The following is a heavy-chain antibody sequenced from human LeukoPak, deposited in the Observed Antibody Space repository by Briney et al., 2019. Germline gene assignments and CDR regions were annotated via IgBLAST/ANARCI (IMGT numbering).Heavy chain of an antibody. CDR3: ARSRRWIAAAGTGYYFDY. Sequence: SGGSLRLSCAASRFTFSSYGMHWVRQAPGKGLEWVAVIWYDGSNKYYADSVKGRFTISRDNSKNTLYLQMNSLRAEDTAVYYCARSRRWIAAAGTGYYFDYWGQGTLVTVSS. V-gene: IGHV3-33*01. CDR2: IWYDGSNK. D-gene: IGHD6-13*01. J-gene: IGHJ4*02. CDR1: RFTFSSYG.